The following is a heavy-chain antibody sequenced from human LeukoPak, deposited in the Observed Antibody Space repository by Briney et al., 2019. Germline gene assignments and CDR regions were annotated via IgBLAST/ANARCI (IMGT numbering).Heavy chain of an antibody. CDR3: ARIGAATGTGGFDY. D-gene: IGHD6-13*01. J-gene: IGHJ4*02. CDR1: GGSISSYY. V-gene: IGHV4-59*08. Sequence: SETLSLTCTVSGGSISSYYWSWIRQPPGKGLEWIGYIYYSGSTNYNPSLKSRVTISVDTSKNQFSLKLSSVTAADTAVYYCARIGAATGTGGFDYWGQGTLVTVSS. CDR2: IYYSGST.